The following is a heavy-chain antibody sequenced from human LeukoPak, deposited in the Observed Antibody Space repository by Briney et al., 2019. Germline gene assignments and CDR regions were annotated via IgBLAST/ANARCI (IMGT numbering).Heavy chain of an antibody. V-gene: IGHV1-2*02. J-gene: IGHJ4*02. CDR3: ARDLAVAGTPLGY. CDR2: VNPNSGVT. Sequence: GASVKVSYKASGYTFTGYYLHWARQAPGQGLQWMGWVNPNSGVTNYAQKFQGRVTMTRDTSISTGYMELRRLRYDDTAVYYCARDLAVAGTPLGYWGQGTLVTVSS. CDR1: GYTFTGYY. D-gene: IGHD6-19*01.